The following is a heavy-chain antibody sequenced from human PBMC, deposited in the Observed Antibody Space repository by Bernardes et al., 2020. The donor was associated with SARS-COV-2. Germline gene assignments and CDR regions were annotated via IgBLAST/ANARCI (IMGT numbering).Heavy chain of an antibody. J-gene: IGHJ4*02. CDR3: ARDSGGSWYKGPRPFDY. CDR2: INTNTGNP. D-gene: IGHD6-13*01. Sequence: ASVKVSCKASGYTFTSYAMNWVRQAPGQGLEWMGWINTNTGNPTYAQGFTGRFVFSLDTSVSTAYLQISSLKAEDTAVYYCARDSGGSWYKGPRPFDYWGQGTLVTVSS. V-gene: IGHV7-4-1*02. CDR1: GYTFTSYA.